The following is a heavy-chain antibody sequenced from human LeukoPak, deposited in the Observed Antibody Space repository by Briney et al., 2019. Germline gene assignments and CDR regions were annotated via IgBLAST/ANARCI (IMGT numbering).Heavy chain of an antibody. V-gene: IGHV1-2*06. Sequence: ASVKVSCKASGYTSTGYYMHWVRQAPGQGLEWMGRINPNSGGTNYAQKFQGRVTMTRDTSISTAYMELSRLRSDDTAVYYCARAAWDTAMVTFDYWGQGTLVTVSS. CDR3: ARAAWDTAMVTFDY. J-gene: IGHJ4*02. CDR1: GYTSTGYY. CDR2: INPNSGGT. D-gene: IGHD5-18*01.